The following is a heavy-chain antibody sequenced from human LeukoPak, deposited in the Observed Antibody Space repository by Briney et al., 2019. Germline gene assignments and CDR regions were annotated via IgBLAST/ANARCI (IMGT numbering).Heavy chain of an antibody. J-gene: IGHJ5*02. Sequence: GGSLRLSCAASGFTFSSYSMNWVRQAPGKGLEWVSSISSSSYIYYADSVKGRFTISRDNAKNSLYLQMNSLRAEDTAVYYCARDYVPSGSYPPWFDPWGQGTLVTVSS. CDR3: ARDYVPSGSYPPWFDP. CDR1: GFTFSSYS. V-gene: IGHV3-21*01. D-gene: IGHD1-26*01. CDR2: ISSSSYI.